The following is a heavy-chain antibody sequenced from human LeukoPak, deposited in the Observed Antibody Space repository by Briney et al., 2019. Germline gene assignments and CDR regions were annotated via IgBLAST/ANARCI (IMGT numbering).Heavy chain of an antibody. J-gene: IGHJ4*02. CDR2: IYSGGST. Sequence: GGSLRLSCAASGFTVSSNYMSWVRQAPGKGLEWVSVIYSGGSTYYADSVKGRFTISRDNSKNTLYLQMNSLRAEDTAVYYCAKSPLVVITTIDYWGQGTLVTVSS. V-gene: IGHV3-53*01. CDR1: GFTVSSNY. D-gene: IGHD3-22*01. CDR3: AKSPLVVITTIDY.